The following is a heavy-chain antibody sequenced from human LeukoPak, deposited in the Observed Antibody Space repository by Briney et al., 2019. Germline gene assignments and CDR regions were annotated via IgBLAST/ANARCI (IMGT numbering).Heavy chain of an antibody. CDR3: AREARRDGYNSLDY. CDR1: GYTFTSYG. D-gene: IGHD5-24*01. CDR2: MNPNSGNT. J-gene: IGHJ4*02. Sequence: ASVKVSCKASGYTFTSYGISWVRQAPGQGLEWMGWMNPNSGNTGYAQKFQGRVTITRNTSISTAYMELSSLRSEDTAVYYCAREARRDGYNSLDYWGQGTLVTVSS. V-gene: IGHV1-8*03.